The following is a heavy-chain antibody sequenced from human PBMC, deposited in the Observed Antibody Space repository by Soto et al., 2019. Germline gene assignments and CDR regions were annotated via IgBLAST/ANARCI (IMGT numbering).Heavy chain of an antibody. CDR1: GGTFSSYA. J-gene: IGHJ4*02. D-gene: IGHD6-13*01. CDR2: IIPIFGTA. CDR3: ARQDRGGQQPGY. Sequence: GASVKVSCKASGGTFSSYAISWVRQAPGQGLEWMGGIIPIFGTANYAQKSQGRVTITADESTSTAYMELSSLRSEDTAVYYCARQDRGGQQPGYWGQGTLVTVSS. V-gene: IGHV1-69*13.